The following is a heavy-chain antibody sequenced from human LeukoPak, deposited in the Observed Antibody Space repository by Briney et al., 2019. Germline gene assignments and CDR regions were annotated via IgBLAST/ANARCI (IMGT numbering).Heavy chain of an antibody. V-gene: IGHV3-30*02. CDR2: IRNDGSIK. D-gene: IGHD2-15*01. CDR3: AKDEKDITSWYFDY. J-gene: IGHJ4*02. CDR1: GFTFSSYG. Sequence: QPGGSLRLSCAASGFTFSSYGMHWVRQAPGKGLEWVAFIRNDGSIKYYADSVKGRFTISRDNSRNTMYLQMNSLRAVDTALYYCAKDEKDITSWYFDYWGQGTLVTVSS.